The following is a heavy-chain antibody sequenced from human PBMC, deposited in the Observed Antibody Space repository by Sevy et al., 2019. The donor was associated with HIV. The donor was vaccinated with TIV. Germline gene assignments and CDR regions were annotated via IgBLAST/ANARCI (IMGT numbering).Heavy chain of an antibody. D-gene: IGHD6-19*01. CDR3: ARAKRAMAGTFSFDP. Sequence: SETLSLTCGVSGDSITSSDEYWTWIRQFPGKGLQWIGTLFYDGRAFYNPSFESRVTMSLDTSKSRFSLHVKSVSAADTAVFYCARAKRAMAGTFSFDPWGQGILVTVSS. V-gene: IGHV4-39*02. CDR2: LFYDGRA. J-gene: IGHJ5*02. CDR1: GDSITSSDEY.